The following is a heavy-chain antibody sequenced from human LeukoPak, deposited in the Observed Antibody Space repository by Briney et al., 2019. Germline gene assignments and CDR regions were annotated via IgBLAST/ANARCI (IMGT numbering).Heavy chain of an antibody. CDR3: AREDCSGGSCYSLSLTPVFHVFDI. Sequence: ASVNVSCKASGYTFTNYGITWVRQAPGQGLEWMGWISAYNGNTNYAQKLQGRVTMTTDTSTSTAYINLRSLRSDDTAVYYCAREDCSGGSCYSLSLTPVFHVFDIWGQGTMVTVSS. D-gene: IGHD2-15*01. CDR1: GYTFTNYG. CDR2: ISAYNGNT. J-gene: IGHJ3*02. V-gene: IGHV1-18*01.